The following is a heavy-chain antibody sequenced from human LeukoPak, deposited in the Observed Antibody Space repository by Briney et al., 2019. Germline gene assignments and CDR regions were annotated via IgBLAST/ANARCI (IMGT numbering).Heavy chain of an antibody. CDR2: IYHSGSS. CDR1: GGSISTGNW. V-gene: IGHV4-4*02. Sequence: SETLSLTCAVSGGSISTGNWWSWVGQSPDKGLEWIGEIYHSGSSNYNPSLKSRVTMSIDNSKHHFSLSLTSVTAADTAVYYCARGVYYDTSDNWFDPWGQGTLVTVSS. J-gene: IGHJ5*02. CDR3: ARGVYYDTSDNWFDP. D-gene: IGHD3-22*01.